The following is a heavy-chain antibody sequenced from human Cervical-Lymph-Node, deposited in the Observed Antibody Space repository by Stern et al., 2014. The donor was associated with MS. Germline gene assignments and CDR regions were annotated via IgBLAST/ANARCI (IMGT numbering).Heavy chain of an antibody. J-gene: IGHJ3*02. CDR2: IYWGDDK. V-gene: IGHV2-5*09. CDR1: GFSLSTNGVG. D-gene: IGHD6-19*01. CDR3: AHRRRSGWDDAFDI. Sequence: QVTLRESGATLVKPTQTLTLTCTFSGFSLSTNGVGVGRLRPRPGKALEWLALIYWGDDKRSRPSLQSRLTITKDASKNQVVLTMTNMDPVDTATYYCAHRRRSGWDDAFDIWGQGTMVTVSS.